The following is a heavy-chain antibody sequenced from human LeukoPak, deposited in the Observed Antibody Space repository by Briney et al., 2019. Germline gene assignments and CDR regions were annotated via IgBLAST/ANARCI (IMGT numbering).Heavy chain of an antibody. CDR2: IYYSGST. CDR3: ARDFWSGFYTPYNWFDP. D-gene: IGHD3-3*01. V-gene: IGHV4-39*02. J-gene: IGHJ5*02. Sequence: SETLSLTCTVSGGSISSSSYYWGWIRQPPGKGLEWIGGIYYSGSTYYNPSLKSRVTISVDTSKNQFSLKLSSVTAADTAVYYCARDFWSGFYTPYNWFDPWGQGTLVTVSS. CDR1: GGSISSSSYY.